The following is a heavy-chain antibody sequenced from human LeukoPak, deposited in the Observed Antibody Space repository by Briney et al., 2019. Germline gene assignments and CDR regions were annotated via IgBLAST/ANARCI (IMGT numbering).Heavy chain of an antibody. Sequence: ASVTVSCKASGYTFTGYYMHWVRQAPGQGLEWMGWINPNSGGTNYAQKFQGRVTMTRDTSISTAYMELSRLRSDDTAVYYCARVFSIAAAIDYWGQGTLVTVSS. CDR1: GYTFTGYY. D-gene: IGHD6-13*01. J-gene: IGHJ4*02. CDR2: INPNSGGT. V-gene: IGHV1-2*02. CDR3: ARVFSIAAAIDY.